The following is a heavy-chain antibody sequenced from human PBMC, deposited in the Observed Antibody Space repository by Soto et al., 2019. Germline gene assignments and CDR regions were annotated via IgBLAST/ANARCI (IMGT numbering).Heavy chain of an antibody. Sequence: DVQLVESGGGLVQPGGSLRLSCEASGFTFSGKKYLTWVRQAPGKGLEWVSALYDTDGTFYADSVKGRFTISKDNSKNTFYLQLNSLRPDDTAVYYCATWLQREHGFDIWGRGTMVTVSS. D-gene: IGHD1-1*01. V-gene: IGHV3-66*01. CDR2: LYDTDGT. J-gene: IGHJ3*02. CDR3: ATWLQREHGFDI. CDR1: GFTFSGKKY.